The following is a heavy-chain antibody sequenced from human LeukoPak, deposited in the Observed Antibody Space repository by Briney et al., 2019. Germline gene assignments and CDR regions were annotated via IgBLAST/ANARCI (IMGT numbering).Heavy chain of an antibody. CDR1: GGSLSSYY. CDR2: IYYGGST. Sequence: SETLSLTCTVSGGSLSSYYWSWIRQPPGKGLEWIGYIYYGGSTNYNPSLKSRVTISVDTSKNQFSLKLSSVTAADTAVYYCARGSLERITRYYYYGMDVWGQGTTVTVSS. D-gene: IGHD2/OR15-2a*01. CDR3: ARGSLERITRYYYYGMDV. J-gene: IGHJ6*02. V-gene: IGHV4-59*01.